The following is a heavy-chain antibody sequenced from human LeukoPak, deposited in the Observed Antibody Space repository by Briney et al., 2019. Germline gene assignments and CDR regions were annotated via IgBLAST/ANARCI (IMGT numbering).Heavy chain of an antibody. Sequence: SGGSLRLSCAASGFTFSTYSMNWVRQAPGKGLEWVSSITSSSSYIYYADSVKGRFTISRDNAKNSLYLQMNSQRAEDTAIYYCARDPGQYNYGYSDYWGQGTLVAVSS. V-gene: IGHV3-21*01. J-gene: IGHJ4*02. CDR1: GFTFSTYS. D-gene: IGHD5-18*01. CDR2: ITSSSSYI. CDR3: ARDPGQYNYGYSDY.